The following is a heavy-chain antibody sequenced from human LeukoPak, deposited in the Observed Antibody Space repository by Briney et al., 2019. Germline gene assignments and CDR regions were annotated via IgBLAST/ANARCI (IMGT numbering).Heavy chain of an antibody. CDR1: GGSISSGSYY. D-gene: IGHD3-10*01. CDR3: ARAVGSGSFQTYYYYMDV. Sequence: SETLSLTCTVSGGSISSGSYYWSWIRQPAGKGLDWIGRIYTSGSTNYNPSLKSRVTMSVDTSKNQFSLKLSSVTAADTAVYYCARAVGSGSFQTYYYYMDVWGKGTTVTISS. CDR2: IYTSGST. V-gene: IGHV4-61*02. J-gene: IGHJ6*03.